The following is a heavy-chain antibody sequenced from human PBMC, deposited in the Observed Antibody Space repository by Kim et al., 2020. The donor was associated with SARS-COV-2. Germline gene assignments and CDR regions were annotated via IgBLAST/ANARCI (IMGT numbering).Heavy chain of an antibody. CDR3: VTESTLLPAGAFDI. Sequence: GGSLRLSCVVSGLTFSSYGMQWVRQAPGKGLEWVTFISFDGRDRFYSDSVKGRFTISRDDSNNILYLQMNSLRVEDTALYYCVTESTLLPAGAFDIWGQGTMVTISS. D-gene: IGHD2-15*01. CDR1: GLTFSSYG. V-gene: IGHV3-30*03. J-gene: IGHJ3*02. CDR2: ISFDGRDR.